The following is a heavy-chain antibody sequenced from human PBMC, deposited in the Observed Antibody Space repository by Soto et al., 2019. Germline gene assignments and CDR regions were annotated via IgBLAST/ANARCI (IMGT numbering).Heavy chain of an antibody. CDR2: IKADGTEK. CDR3: VAAVRGYNANGDL. Sequence: LRLSCVGSGFTFSSYWMGWVRQTPGKGLEWVATIKADGTEKYYVDSVKGRFTFSRDNAKTSVYLEMNSLRAEDTAVYYCVAAVRGYNANGDLWGQGTTVTVSS. CDR1: GFTFSSYW. D-gene: IGHD5-12*01. V-gene: IGHV3-7*03. J-gene: IGHJ6*02.